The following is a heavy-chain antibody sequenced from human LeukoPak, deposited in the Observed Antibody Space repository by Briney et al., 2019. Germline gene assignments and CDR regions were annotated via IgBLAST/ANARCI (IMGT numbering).Heavy chain of an antibody. J-gene: IGHJ4*02. Sequence: GSLRLSCAASGFTFSSYSMNWVRQPPGKGLEWIGEINHSGSTNYNPSLKSRVTISADTSKNQFSLKLSSVTAADTAVYYCARSTPHYYYPPTTPFDYWGQGTLVTISS. CDR2: INHSGST. CDR3: ARSTPHYYYPPTTPFDY. CDR1: GFTFSSYS. D-gene: IGHD3-22*01. V-gene: IGHV4-34*01.